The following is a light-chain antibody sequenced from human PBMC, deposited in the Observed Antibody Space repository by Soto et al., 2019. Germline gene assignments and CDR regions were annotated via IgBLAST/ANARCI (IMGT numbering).Light chain of an antibody. CDR1: SSDVGNYNI. J-gene: IGLJ3*02. V-gene: IGLV2-23*02. Sequence: QSALTQPASVSGSPGQSITISCTGTSSDVGNYNIVSWYQQHPGKAPKLMIYEVTTRPSGVSNRFSGSKSGNTASLTISGLQAEDEAGYYCSSYAGSSTLVFGGGTKLTVL. CDR3: SSYAGSSTLV. CDR2: EVT.